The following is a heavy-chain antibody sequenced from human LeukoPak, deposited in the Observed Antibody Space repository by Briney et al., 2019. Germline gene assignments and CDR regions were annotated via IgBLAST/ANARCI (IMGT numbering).Heavy chain of an antibody. CDR2: INPNSGGT. J-gene: IGHJ4*02. CDR1: GYTFTGYY. Sequence: ASVKVSCKASGYTFTGYYMHWVRQAPGQGLEWMGWINPNSGGTNYAQKFQGRVTMTRDTSISTAYMELSRLRSDDTAVYYCARDSSGWYGLYYWGQGTLVTVSS. D-gene: IGHD6-19*01. V-gene: IGHV1-2*02. CDR3: ARDSSGWYGLYY.